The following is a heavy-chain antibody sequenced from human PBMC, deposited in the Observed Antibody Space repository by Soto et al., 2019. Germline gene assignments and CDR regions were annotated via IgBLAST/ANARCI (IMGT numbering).Heavy chain of an antibody. CDR2: VYSNGNT. V-gene: IGHV4-30-4*01. CDR3: ARSLYFNPSGSFYFGS. D-gene: IGHD3-10*01. CDR1: DDSLSGNKYG. Sequence: QVQLQESGPGLVKPSQTLSLTCTVSDDSLSGNKYGWTCIRQNPQKGLEWIGYVYSNGNTRSSPSLKSRVSRSVDTSTNHFSLWLASVSDADTAVYFCARSLYFNPSGSFYFGSWGQGTLVTVSS. J-gene: IGHJ4*02.